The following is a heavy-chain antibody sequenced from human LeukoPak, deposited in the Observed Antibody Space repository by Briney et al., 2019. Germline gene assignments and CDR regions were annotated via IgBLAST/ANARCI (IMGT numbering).Heavy chain of an antibody. D-gene: IGHD3-10*01. CDR1: GFTFRNYW. CDR3: ARAGGSGWFDP. V-gene: IGHV3-74*01. J-gene: IGHJ5*02. CDR2: INIGGST. Sequence: PGGSLRLSCAASGFTFRNYWMHWVRQAPGKGLVWVSRINIGGSTRYADSVEGRFTISRDNAKNTLYLQMNSLRAEDTAVYYCARAGGSGWFDPWGQGTLVTVSS.